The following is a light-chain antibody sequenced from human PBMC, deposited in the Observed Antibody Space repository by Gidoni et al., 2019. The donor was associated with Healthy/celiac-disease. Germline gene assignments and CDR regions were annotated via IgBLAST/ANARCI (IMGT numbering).Light chain of an antibody. CDR1: QSVSSY. CDR3: QQRSNWWT. Sequence: EIVLTQSPATLSLSPGERAPPSGRASQSVSSYLAWYQQKPGQAPRLLIYDASNRATGIPARFSGSGSGTDFTLTISSLEPEDFAVYYCQQRSNWWTFGQGTKVEIK. V-gene: IGKV3-11*01. CDR2: DAS. J-gene: IGKJ1*01.